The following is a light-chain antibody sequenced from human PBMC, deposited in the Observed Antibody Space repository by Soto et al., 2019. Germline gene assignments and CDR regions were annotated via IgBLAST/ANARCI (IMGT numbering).Light chain of an antibody. J-gene: IGLJ2*01. CDR3: QSYDTGLSTSI. CDR2: GDT. CDR1: SSNIGAGYD. V-gene: IGLV1-40*01. Sequence: QLVLTQPPSVSGAPGQRVTISCTGTSSNIGAGYDVNWYQHLPGTAPKLLIYGDTNRPSGVPDRFSGSKSGTSASLAITGLQAEDEADYYCQSYDTGLSTSIFGGGTKLTVL.